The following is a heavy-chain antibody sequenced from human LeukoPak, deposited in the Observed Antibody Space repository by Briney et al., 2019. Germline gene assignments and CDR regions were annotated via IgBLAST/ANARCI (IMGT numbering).Heavy chain of an antibody. CDR2: INKDGSA. V-gene: IGHV3-7*01. D-gene: IGHD3-22*01. CDR1: GFTFSSYW. CDR3: AREGTIAYYYDSSGYIDY. J-gene: IGHJ4*02. Sequence: GGSLRLSCVASGFTFSSYWMTWVRQAPGKGLKWVANINKDGSANEDSVKGRFTISRDNAKNSLYLQMNSLRAEDTAVYYCAREGTIAYYYDSSGYIDYWGQGTLVTVSS.